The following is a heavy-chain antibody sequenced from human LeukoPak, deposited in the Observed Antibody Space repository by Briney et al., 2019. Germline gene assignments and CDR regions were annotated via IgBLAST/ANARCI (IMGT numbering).Heavy chain of an antibody. D-gene: IGHD2-2*01. CDR2: INHSGST. CDR3: ARGGGYCSSTSCNNGY. CDR1: GGSFSGYY. Sequence: PSETLSLTCAVYGGSFSGYYWSWIRQPPGKGLEWIGEINHSGSTNYNPSLKSRVTISVDTSKSQFSLKLSSVTAADTAVYYCARGGGYCSSTSCNNGYWGQGTLVTVSS. J-gene: IGHJ4*02. V-gene: IGHV4-34*01.